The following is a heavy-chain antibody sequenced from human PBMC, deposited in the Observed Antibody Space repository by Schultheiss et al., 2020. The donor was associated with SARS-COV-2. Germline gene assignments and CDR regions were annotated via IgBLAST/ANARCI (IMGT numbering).Heavy chain of an antibody. CDR3: ARHGSSSGWFDP. Sequence: SETLSLTCTVSGGSISSSSYYWGWIRQPPGKGLEWIGEINHSGSTNYNPSLKSRVTISVDTSKNQFSLKLSSVTAADTAVYYCARHGSSSGWFDPWGQGTLVTVSS. CDR1: GGSISSSSYY. CDR2: INHSGST. D-gene: IGHD6-6*01. V-gene: IGHV4-39*01. J-gene: IGHJ5*02.